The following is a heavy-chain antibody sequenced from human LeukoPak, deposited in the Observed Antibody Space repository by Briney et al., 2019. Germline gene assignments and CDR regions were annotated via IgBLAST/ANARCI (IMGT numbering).Heavy chain of an antibody. CDR1: GFTFSSYW. CDR3: ARDPQMGIAVAGDYFDY. Sequence: PGGSLRLSCAASGFTFSSYWMHWVRQAPGKGLVWVSRINSDGSSTSYADSVKGRFTISRDNAKSTLYLQMNSLRAEDTAVYYCARDPQMGIAVAGDYFDYWGQGTLVTVSS. D-gene: IGHD6-19*01. V-gene: IGHV3-74*01. CDR2: INSDGSST. J-gene: IGHJ4*02.